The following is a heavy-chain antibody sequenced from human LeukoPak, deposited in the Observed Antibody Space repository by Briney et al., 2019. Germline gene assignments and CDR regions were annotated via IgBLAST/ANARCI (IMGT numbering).Heavy chain of an antibody. CDR3: ARDVSGYAYFDY. CDR2: INPNSGGT. D-gene: IGHD5-12*01. Sequence: EASVKVSCKASGYTFTGYYMHWVRQAPGQGLEWMGWINPNSGGTNYAQKFQGRVTMTRDTSISTAYMELSRLRSDDTAVYYCARDVSGYAYFDYWGQGTLVTVSS. V-gene: IGHV1-2*02. J-gene: IGHJ4*02. CDR1: GYTFTGYY.